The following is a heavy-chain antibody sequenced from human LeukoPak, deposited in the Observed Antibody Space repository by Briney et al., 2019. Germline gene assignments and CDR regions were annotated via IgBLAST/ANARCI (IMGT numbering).Heavy chain of an antibody. CDR2: ISKSDGST. CDR1: GFTFSSYA. J-gene: IGHJ4*02. V-gene: IGHV3-23*01. CDR3: ARGALIPDF. D-gene: IGHD2-21*01. Sequence: GGSLRLSCAASGFTFSSYAMTWVRQAPGKGLAWVSSISKSDGSTYYADSVKGRFTISRDNSKNTVYLHMDSLRVEYTAIYYCARGALIPDFRGQGTLVTVSS.